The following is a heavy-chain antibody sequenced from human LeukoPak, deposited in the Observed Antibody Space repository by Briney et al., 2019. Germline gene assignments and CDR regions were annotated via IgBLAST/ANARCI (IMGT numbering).Heavy chain of an antibody. J-gene: IGHJ4*02. V-gene: IGHV3-30*02. D-gene: IGHD3-3*01. CDR3: AKDAPYYDFWSGYENDY. Sequence: PGGSLRLSCAASGFTFSSYGMHWVRQAPGKGLEWVAFIRYDGSNKYYADSVKGRFTISRDNSKNTLYLQMNSLRAEDTAVYYCAKDAPYYDFWSGYENDYWGQGTLVTVSS. CDR1: GFTFSSYG. CDR2: IRYDGSNK.